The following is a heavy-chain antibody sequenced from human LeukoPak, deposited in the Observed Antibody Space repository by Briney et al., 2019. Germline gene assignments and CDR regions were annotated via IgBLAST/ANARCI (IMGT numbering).Heavy chain of an antibody. CDR1: GFTFSSYS. CDR3: ARDRVATDLFDY. Sequence: GSLRLSCAASGFTFSSYSMNWVRQAPGKGLEWVSSISSSSSYIYYADSVKGRFTIPRDNAKNSLYLQMNSLRAEDTAVYYCARDRVATDLFDYWGQGTLVTVSS. CDR2: ISSSSSYI. J-gene: IGHJ4*02. V-gene: IGHV3-21*01.